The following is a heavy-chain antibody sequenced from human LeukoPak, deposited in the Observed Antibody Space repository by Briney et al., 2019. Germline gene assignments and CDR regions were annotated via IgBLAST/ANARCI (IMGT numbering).Heavy chain of an antibody. CDR2: IYHSGST. V-gene: IGHV4-30-2*01. Sequence: PSETLSLTCTVSGGSISSGGYYWSWIRQPPGKGLDWIGYIYHSGSTYYNPSLKSRVTISVDRSKNQFSLKLSSVTAADTAVYYCARRYQLLGDYYYMDVWGKGTTVTVSS. D-gene: IGHD2-2*01. CDR1: GGSISSGGYY. J-gene: IGHJ6*03. CDR3: ARRYQLLGDYYYMDV.